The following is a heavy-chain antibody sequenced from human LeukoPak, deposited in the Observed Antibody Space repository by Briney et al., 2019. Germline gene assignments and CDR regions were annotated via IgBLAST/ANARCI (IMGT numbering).Heavy chain of an antibody. Sequence: ETLSLTCTVSGGSISSYYWSWIRQPPGKGLEWIGYIYYSGSTNYNPSLKSRVTISVDTSKNQFSLKLSSVTAADTAVYYCARDRHKYNYDGSGYPPYWGQGTLVTVSS. J-gene: IGHJ4*02. CDR3: ARDRHKYNYDGSGYPPY. CDR1: GGSISSYY. V-gene: IGHV4-59*01. D-gene: IGHD3-22*01. CDR2: IYYSGST.